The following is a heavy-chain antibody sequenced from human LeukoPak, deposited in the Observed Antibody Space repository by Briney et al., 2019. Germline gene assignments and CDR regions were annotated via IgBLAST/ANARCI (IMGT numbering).Heavy chain of an antibody. D-gene: IGHD2/OR15-2a*01. CDR3: ARAGYYGDDAFDL. Sequence: PGGSLRLSCAASGFSFSSYNMSWVRQAPGKGLEWVANIRQDGSEKYYVDSVKGRLTISRDNAKNSLYLQMNSLRAEDTGIYYCARAGYYGDDAFDLWGQGTMVTVSS. J-gene: IGHJ3*01. CDR2: IRQDGSEK. CDR1: GFSFSSYN. V-gene: IGHV3-7*01.